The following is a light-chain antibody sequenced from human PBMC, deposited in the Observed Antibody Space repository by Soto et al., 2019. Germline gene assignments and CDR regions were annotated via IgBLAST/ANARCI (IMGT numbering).Light chain of an antibody. J-gene: IGLJ1*01. CDR1: SSDVGGYNY. V-gene: IGLV2-14*01. Sequence: QSALTQPASVSGSPGQSITISCTGTSSDVGGYNYVSWYQQHPGKAHKLMIYDVSNRPSGVSNRFSGSKSGNTASLTICGLQAEDEADYYCSSYTSSSTSFVFGTGTKLTVL. CDR2: DVS. CDR3: SSYTSSSTSFV.